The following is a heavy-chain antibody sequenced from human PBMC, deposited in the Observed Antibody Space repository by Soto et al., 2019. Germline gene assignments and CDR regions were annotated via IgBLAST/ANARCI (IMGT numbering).Heavy chain of an antibody. Sequence: QLQLQESCSGLVNPSQTLSLTCAVSGGSISSGGYSWSWIRQPPGKGLERIGYIYHSGSTYYNPSLKSRVTISVDRSKHQFSLKLSSVTAADTAVYYCARGERGYSYGYDYWGQGTLVTVSS. D-gene: IGHD5-18*01. CDR3: ARGERGYSYGYDY. J-gene: IGHJ4*02. CDR2: IYHSGST. CDR1: GGSISSGGYS. V-gene: IGHV4-30-2*01.